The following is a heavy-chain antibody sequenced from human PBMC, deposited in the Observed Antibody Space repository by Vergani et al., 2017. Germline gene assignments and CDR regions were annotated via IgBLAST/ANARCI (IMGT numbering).Heavy chain of an antibody. CDR1: GYTFTSYY. CDR2: INPSGGST. CDR3: ASWGVGREGSSSVGFDY. D-gene: IGHD6-6*01. V-gene: IGHV1-46*01. J-gene: IGHJ4*02. Sequence: QVQLVQSGAEVKKPGASVKVSCKASGYTFTSYYMHWVRQAPGQGLEWMGIINPSGGSTSYAQKFQGRVTMTRDTSTSTVYMELSSLRSEDTAVYYCASWGVGREGSSSVGFDYWGQGTLVTVSS.